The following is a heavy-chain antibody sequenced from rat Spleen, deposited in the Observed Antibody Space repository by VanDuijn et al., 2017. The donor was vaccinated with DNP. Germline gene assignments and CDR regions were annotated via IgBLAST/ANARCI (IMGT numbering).Heavy chain of an antibody. D-gene: IGHD1-11*01. V-gene: IGHV5-46*01. Sequence: EVQLVESGGDLVQPGRSLKLSCAASGFTFSSFPMAWVRQAPKKGLEWVATISAGGDSTSFRDSVKGRFTISRDNAKNTLYLQMDSLRSEETATYYCAKAGGYSPWYFDYWGQGVMVTVSS. J-gene: IGHJ2*01. CDR3: AKAGGYSPWYFDY. CDR1: GFTFSSFP. CDR2: ISAGGDST.